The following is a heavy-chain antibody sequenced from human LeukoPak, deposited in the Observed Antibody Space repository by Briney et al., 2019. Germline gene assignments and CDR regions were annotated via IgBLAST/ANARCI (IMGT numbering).Heavy chain of an antibody. CDR1: GFIFSDYG. CDR3: ARICSTTDCLISA. J-gene: IGHJ4*02. D-gene: IGHD2-2*01. Sequence: PGRSLRLSCAASGFIFSDYGMHWVRQAPGKGLEWVAVIWNNGNNRYADSVRGRFTISRDDSKNTLYLQMDSLRAEDAAVYYCARICSTTDCLISAWGQGTLVTVSS. CDR2: IWNNGNNR. V-gene: IGHV3-33*01.